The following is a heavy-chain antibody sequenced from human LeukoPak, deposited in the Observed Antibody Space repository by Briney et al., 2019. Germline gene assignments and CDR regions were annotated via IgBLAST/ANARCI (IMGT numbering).Heavy chain of an antibody. D-gene: IGHD1-26*01. J-gene: IGHJ4*02. CDR1: GGSISSSSYS. V-gene: IGHV4-39*07. CDR2: IYYSGST. Sequence: PSETLSLTCSVSGGSISSSSYSWGWVRQPPGKGLEWIARIYYSGSTYYNPSLKSRVTISVDTSKNQFSLKLSSVTAADTAVYYCARGWELRPALAEPFDYWGQGTLVTVSS. CDR3: ARGWELRPALAEPFDY.